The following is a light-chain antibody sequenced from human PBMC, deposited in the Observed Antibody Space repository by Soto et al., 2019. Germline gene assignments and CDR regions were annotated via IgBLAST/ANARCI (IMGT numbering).Light chain of an antibody. V-gene: IGKV1-27*01. Sequence: DIQMTQSPSSLSASVGDRVTITCRARQGINNYLAWYQQKPGKVPKLLISAASTLQSGVPSRFSGSASGTDFTLTISSLQAEDVATYFCQKYNSDPLTFGGGTKVEI. CDR3: QKYNSDPLT. CDR1: QGINNY. J-gene: IGKJ4*01. CDR2: AAS.